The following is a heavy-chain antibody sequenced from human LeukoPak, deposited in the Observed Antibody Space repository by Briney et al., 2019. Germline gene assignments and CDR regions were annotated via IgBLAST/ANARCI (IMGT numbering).Heavy chain of an antibody. Sequence: KPSETLSLTCSVSGGSISSSSYYWGWIRQPPGNGLEWIGSIFYSGSTYYNPSLKSRVSISLDTSKNQVSLKLSSVTAADTAVYYCARPFGGYSSRFDPWGQGTLVTVSS. CDR1: GGSISSSSYY. CDR3: ARPFGGYSSRFDP. V-gene: IGHV4-39*01. D-gene: IGHD5-18*01. CDR2: IFYSGST. J-gene: IGHJ5*02.